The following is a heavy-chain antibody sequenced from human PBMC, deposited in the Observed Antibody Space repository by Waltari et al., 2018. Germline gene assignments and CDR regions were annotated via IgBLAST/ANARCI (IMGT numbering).Heavy chain of an antibody. CDR2: MNPNSGNT. V-gene: IGHV1-8*01. D-gene: IGHD3-16*01. Sequence: QVQLVQSGAEVKKPGASVKVSCKASGYTFTSYDINWVRQATGQGLEWMGWMNPNSGNTGDAQKVKGRVTMTRNTSISTANRELSSLRSEDTAVYYWARGLQLSTLGGGAEGDWGQGTLVTVSS. CDR1: GYTFTSYD. CDR3: ARGLQLSTLGGGAEGD. J-gene: IGHJ4*02.